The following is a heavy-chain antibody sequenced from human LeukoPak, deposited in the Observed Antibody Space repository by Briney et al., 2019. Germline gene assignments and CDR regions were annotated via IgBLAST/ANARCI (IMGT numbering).Heavy chain of an antibody. V-gene: IGHV3-48*01. CDR1: GFTFSSYS. D-gene: IGHD5-24*01. CDR3: ASLRRDGYNERAFDY. CDR2: ISSSSSTI. Sequence: GGSLRLSCAASGFTFSSYSMNWVRQAPGKGLEWVSYISSSSSTIYYADSVKGRFTISRDNSKNTLYLQMNSLRAEDTAVYYCASLRRDGYNERAFDYWGQGTLVTVSS. J-gene: IGHJ4*02.